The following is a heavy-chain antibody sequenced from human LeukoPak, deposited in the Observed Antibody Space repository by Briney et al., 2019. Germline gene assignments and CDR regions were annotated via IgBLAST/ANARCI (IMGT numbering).Heavy chain of an antibody. V-gene: IGHV4-34*01. J-gene: IGHJ2*01. Sequence: SETLSLTCAVYGGSISGYYWSWIRQPPGKGLEWIGEINHSGSTNYNPSLKSRVTISVDTSKNQFSLKLSSVTAADTAVYYCARGRGITMIVVVITSWYFDLWGRGTLVTVSS. CDR3: ARGRGITMIVVVITSWYFDL. CDR1: GGSISGYY. D-gene: IGHD3-22*01. CDR2: INHSGST.